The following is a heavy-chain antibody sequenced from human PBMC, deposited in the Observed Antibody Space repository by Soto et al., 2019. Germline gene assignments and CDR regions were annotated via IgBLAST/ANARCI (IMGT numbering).Heavy chain of an antibody. CDR3: AKEFHSWNYFDY. V-gene: IGHV3-30*18. CDR2: ISYDGSNK. Sequence: GGSLRLSCAASGFTFSSSGMHWVRQAPGKGLEWVAVISYDGSNKFYADSVKGRFTISRDNFRNTLYLQMNSLRAEDTAVYYCAKEFHSWNYFDYWGQGTLVTRLL. D-gene: IGHD1-20*01. J-gene: IGHJ4*02. CDR1: GFTFSSSG.